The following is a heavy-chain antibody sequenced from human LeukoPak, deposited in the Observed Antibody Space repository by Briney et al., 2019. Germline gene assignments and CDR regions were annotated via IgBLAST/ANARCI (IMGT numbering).Heavy chain of an antibody. CDR3: ARHDYGDADAFDI. V-gene: IGHV1-18*04. D-gene: IGHD4-17*01. CDR2: ISAYNGNT. Sequence: ASVKVSCKASGYTFTGYYMHWVRQAPGQGLEWMGWISAYNGNTNYAQKLQGRVTMTTDTSTSTAYMELRSLRSDDTAVYYCARHDYGDADAFDIWGQGTMVTVSS. CDR1: GYTFTGYY. J-gene: IGHJ3*02.